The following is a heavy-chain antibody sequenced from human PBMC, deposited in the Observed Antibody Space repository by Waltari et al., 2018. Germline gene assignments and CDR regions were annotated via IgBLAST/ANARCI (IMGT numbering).Heavy chain of an antibody. D-gene: IGHD3-10*01. J-gene: IGHJ4*02. CDR1: GFTFAEYA. CDR3: AKDYGASIQPFDH. CDR2: ITASGGSA. V-gene: IGHV3-23*01. Sequence: EVKLLDSGGVLVQPGGSLKLSCIASGFTFAEYAMNWVRQAPGKGLEWVSGITASGGSAYHADSVKGRFTISRDNAKNILFLEMTSLGVEDTALYYCAKDYGASIQPFDHWGQGTLVSVSS.